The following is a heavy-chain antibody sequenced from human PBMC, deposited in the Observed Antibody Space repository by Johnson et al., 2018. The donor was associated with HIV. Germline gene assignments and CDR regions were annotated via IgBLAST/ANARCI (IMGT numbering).Heavy chain of an antibody. CDR1: GFTFSSYG. V-gene: IGHV3-30*02. Sequence: QVQLVESGGGVVQPGGSLRLSCAASGFTFSSYGMHWVRQAPGKGLEWVAFIRYDGSNKYYADSVQGRFTISRDNSKNTLYLQINRLSTEDTAVYYCAREGIGGGAFDIWGQGTMVTVSS. J-gene: IGHJ3*02. CDR3: AREGIGGGAFDI. CDR2: IRYDGSNK.